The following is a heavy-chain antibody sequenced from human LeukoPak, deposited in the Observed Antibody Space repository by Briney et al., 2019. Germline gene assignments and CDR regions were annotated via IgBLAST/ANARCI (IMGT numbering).Heavy chain of an antibody. CDR1: GYTFTSYY. CDR2: INPSGGST. J-gene: IGHJ4*02. V-gene: IGHV1-46*01. Sequence: ASVKVSCKASGYTFTSYYMHWVRQAPGQGLEWMGIINPSGGSTNYAQKFQGRVTITADESTSTAYMELSSLRSEDTAVYYCASDITFGGVLFDYWGQGTLVTVSS. CDR3: ASDITFGGVLFDY. D-gene: IGHD3-16*01.